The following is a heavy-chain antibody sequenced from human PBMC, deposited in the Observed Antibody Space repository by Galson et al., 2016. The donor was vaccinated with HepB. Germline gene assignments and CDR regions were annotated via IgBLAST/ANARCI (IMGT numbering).Heavy chain of an antibody. CDR2: ISYDGNNR. V-gene: IGHV3-33*08. Sequence: SLRLSCATSGFTFNNYGINWVRQAPGKGLEWVAVISYDGNNRKYADAVKGRFTISRDSSTNTVYLQMNSLRADDTAVYFCARDRGLLHYYYGMDVWGQGPTVTVSS. CDR3: ARDRGLLHYYYGMDV. D-gene: IGHD4-17*01. J-gene: IGHJ6*02. CDR1: GFTFNNYG.